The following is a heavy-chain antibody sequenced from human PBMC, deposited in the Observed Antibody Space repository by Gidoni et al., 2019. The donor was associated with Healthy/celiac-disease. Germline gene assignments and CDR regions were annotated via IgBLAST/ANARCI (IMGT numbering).Heavy chain of an antibody. CDR3: ARDSVVSYYYDSSGYYSMAH. CDR1: GFTFSTYA. J-gene: IGHJ4*02. CDR2: ISYDGSNK. D-gene: IGHD3-22*01. Sequence: QVQLVESGGGVVQPGRSLRLSCAASGFTFSTYAMHWVRQAPGKGLEWVAVISYDGSNKYYADSVKGRFTISRDNSKNTLYLQMNSLRAEDTAVYYCARDSVVSYYYDSSGYYSMAHWGQGTLVTVSS. V-gene: IGHV3-30*01.